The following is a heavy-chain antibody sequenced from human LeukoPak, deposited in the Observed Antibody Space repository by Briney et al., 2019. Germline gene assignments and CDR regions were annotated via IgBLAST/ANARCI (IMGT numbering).Heavy chain of an antibody. CDR3: ARHNGSGYFDY. J-gene: IGHJ4*02. CDR1: GGSISSYY. V-gene: IGHV4-59*08. D-gene: IGHD2-15*01. Sequence: SETLSLTCTVSGGSISSYYWSWSRQPPGKGLEWIGYIYYSGSTNYNPSLKSRVTISVDTSKNQFSLKLSSVTAADAAVYYCARHNGSGYFDYWGQGTLVTVSS. CDR2: IYYSGST.